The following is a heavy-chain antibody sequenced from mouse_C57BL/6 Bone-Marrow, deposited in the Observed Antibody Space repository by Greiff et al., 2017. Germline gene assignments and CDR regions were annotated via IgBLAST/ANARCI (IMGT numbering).Heavy chain of an antibody. Sequence: QVQLQQPGAELVKPGASVKLSCKASGYTFTSYWMQWVKQRPGQGLEWIGEIDPSDSYTNYNQKFKGKATLTVDTSSSTAYMQLSSLTSEDSAVYYCARSGWYWYFDVWGTGTTVTVSS. CDR2: IDPSDSYT. J-gene: IGHJ1*03. CDR3: ARSGWYWYFDV. CDR1: GYTFTSYW. D-gene: IGHD3-1*01. V-gene: IGHV1-50*01.